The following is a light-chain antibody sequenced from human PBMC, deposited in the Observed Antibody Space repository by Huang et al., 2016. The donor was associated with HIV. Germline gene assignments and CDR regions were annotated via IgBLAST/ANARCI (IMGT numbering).Light chain of an antibody. CDR3: QQYGSSPRT. J-gene: IGKJ1*01. CDR1: QSVSSTY. V-gene: IGKV3-20*01. Sequence: EIVLTQSPGTLSLSPGEIATLSCRASQSVSSTYLAWYQQKPGQAPRVLIYGVSRRATGIPDRFSGSGSGTDFILTINRLEPEDFAVYYCQQYGSSPRTFGQGTKVEVK. CDR2: GVS.